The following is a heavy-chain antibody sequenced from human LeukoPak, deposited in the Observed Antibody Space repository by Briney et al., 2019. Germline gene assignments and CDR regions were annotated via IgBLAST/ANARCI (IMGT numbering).Heavy chain of an antibody. CDR3: ARGGDFGVPAPLGIDAFDF. J-gene: IGHJ3*01. D-gene: IGHD2-2*01. CDR2: IRSKAYAETT. CDR1: GFTFSSYW. Sequence: GGSLRLSCAASGFTFSSYWMSWVRQAPGKGLEWVGFIRSKAYAETTEYAASVKGRFTISKDDSKTIAYLQMNSLKTEDTAVYYCARGGDFGVPAPLGIDAFDFWGQGTMVTVSS. V-gene: IGHV3-49*04.